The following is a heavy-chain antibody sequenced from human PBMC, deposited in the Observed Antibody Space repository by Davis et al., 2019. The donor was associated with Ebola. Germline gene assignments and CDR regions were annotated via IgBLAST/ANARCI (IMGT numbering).Heavy chain of an antibody. CDR2: ISYDGSNK. J-gene: IGHJ4*02. Sequence: PGGSLRLSCAASGFTFSDYYMSWIRQAPGKGLEWVAVISYDGSNKYYADSVKGRFTISRDNSKNTLYLQMNSLRAEDTAVYYCAKDMGSGVGATNYWGQGTLVTVSS. CDR3: AKDMGSGVGATNY. V-gene: IGHV3-30*18. CDR1: GFTFSDYY. D-gene: IGHD1-26*01.